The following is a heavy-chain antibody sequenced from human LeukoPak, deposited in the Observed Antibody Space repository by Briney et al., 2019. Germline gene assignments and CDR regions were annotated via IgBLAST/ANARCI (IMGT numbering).Heavy chain of an antibody. D-gene: IGHD3-22*01. CDR3: ARAESDSSGYYYPFDY. Sequence: GGSLRLSCADSGFTFSSYAMHWVRQAPGKGLEWVAVISYDGSNKYYADSVKGRFTISRDNSKNTLYLQMNSLRAEDTAVYYCARAESDSSGYYYPFDYWGQGTLVTVSS. V-gene: IGHV3-30-3*01. J-gene: IGHJ4*02. CDR2: ISYDGSNK. CDR1: GFTFSSYA.